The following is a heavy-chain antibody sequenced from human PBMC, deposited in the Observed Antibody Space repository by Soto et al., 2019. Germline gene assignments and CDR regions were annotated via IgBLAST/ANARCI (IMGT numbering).Heavy chain of an antibody. CDR3: ASIPRGRNYGQLVDMLENY. J-gene: IGHJ4*02. D-gene: IGHD6-6*01. CDR2: IYYSGST. V-gene: IGHV4-39*01. Sequence: SETLSLTCTVSGGSISSSSYYWGWIRQPPGKGLEWIGSIYYSGSTYYNPSLKSRVTISVDTSKNQFSLKLSSVTAADTAVYYCASIPRGRNYGQLVDMLENYWGQGTLVTVSS. CDR1: GGSISSSSYY.